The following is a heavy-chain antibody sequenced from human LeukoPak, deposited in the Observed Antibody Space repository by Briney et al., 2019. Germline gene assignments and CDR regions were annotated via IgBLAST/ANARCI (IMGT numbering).Heavy chain of an antibody. D-gene: IGHD3-10*02. CDR3: ARVFSPQDAFDI. Sequence: GGSLRLSCAASGFTFSSYGMHWVRQAPGKGLEWVAVIWYDGSNKYYADSVKGRFTISRDNSKNTLHLQMNSLRAEDTAVYYCARVFSPQDAFDIWGQGTMVTVSS. CDR2: IWYDGSNK. V-gene: IGHV3-33*01. J-gene: IGHJ3*02. CDR1: GFTFSSYG.